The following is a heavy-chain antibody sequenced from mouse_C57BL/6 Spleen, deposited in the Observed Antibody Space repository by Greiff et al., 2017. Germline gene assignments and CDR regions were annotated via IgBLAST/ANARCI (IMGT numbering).Heavy chain of an antibody. Sequence: QVQLQQSGAELARPGASVKLSCKASGYTFTSYGISWVKQRTGQGLEWIGEIYPRSGNTYYNEKFKGKATLTANKSSSTAYMELPSLTSEDSAVYFCAREITTVVATNYYAMDYWGQGTSVTVSS. CDR1: GYTFTSYG. J-gene: IGHJ4*01. CDR3: AREITTVVATNYYAMDY. CDR2: IYPRSGNT. D-gene: IGHD1-1*01. V-gene: IGHV1-81*01.